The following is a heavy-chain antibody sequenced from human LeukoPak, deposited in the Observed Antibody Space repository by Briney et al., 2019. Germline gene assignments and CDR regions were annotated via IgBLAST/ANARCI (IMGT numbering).Heavy chain of an antibody. J-gene: IGHJ5*02. D-gene: IGHD3-3*01. CDR2: IYYRGST. Sequence: SETLSLTCTVSGDSISSNNYYWGWIRQPPGKGLEWIGSIYYRGSTYYNPSLKGRVIMSVDTSENHFSLNLTSVTAADTAVYYCARHNYYNFWNALNWFDPWGQGTLVAVSS. CDR1: GDSISSNNYY. V-gene: IGHV4-39*01. CDR3: ARHNYYNFWNALNWFDP.